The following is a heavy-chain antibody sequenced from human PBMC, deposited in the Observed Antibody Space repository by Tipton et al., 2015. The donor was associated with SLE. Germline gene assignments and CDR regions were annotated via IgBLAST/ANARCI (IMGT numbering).Heavy chain of an antibody. Sequence: TLSLTCTVSGGSGNSGGYYWSWTRQHPGKGLEWIGYIYYTGSTYYNPSLKSRVIISADTSKSRFSLKVTSVTAADTAVYYCARAPSFMVRRFTVYHFDSWGQGTRVTVSS. CDR2: IYYTGST. D-gene: IGHD3-10*01. CDR1: GGSGNSGGYY. CDR3: ARAPSFMVRRFTVYHFDS. V-gene: IGHV4-30-4*01. J-gene: IGHJ4*02.